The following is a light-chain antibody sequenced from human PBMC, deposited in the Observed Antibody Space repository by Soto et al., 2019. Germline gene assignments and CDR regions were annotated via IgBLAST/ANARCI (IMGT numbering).Light chain of an antibody. CDR3: QQYNSYSPT. V-gene: IGKV1-5*01. Sequence: DIHMTQSPSTLSASVGDRVTITCRASQSISSWLSWYQQKPGKAPKLLIYDASSLESGVPSRFSGTGSGTEFTLTISSLQPEDFATYYCQQYNSYSPTFGEGTNVDIK. CDR2: DAS. J-gene: IGKJ1*01. CDR1: QSISSW.